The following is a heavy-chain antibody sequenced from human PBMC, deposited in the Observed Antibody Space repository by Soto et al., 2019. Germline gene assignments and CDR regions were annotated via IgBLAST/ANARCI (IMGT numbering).Heavy chain of an antibody. CDR3: TVGNYGD. J-gene: IGHJ4*02. CDR1: GLTARDVY. Sequence: EVQLLASGGGLVKPGGSLRLSCPASGLTARDVYLSWVRQPPGKGLEWVGHVKREIDGGTIDYAAPVKGRFTISRDDSENTLYMKMNSLKTEDAAVSYSTVGNYGDWGQGNLVTLPP. CDR2: VKREIDGGTI. V-gene: IGHV3-15*01. D-gene: IGHD1-7*01.